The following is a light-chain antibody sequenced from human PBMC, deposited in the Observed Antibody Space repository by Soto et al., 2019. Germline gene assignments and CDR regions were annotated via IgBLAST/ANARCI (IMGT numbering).Light chain of an antibody. J-gene: IGLJ1*01. CDR1: SGDIGSYNR. V-gene: IGLV2-14*01. CDR3: SSYTNINTRACV. Sequence: QSVLPQPASVSGSPGQSITISCTGTSGDIGSYNRVSWYQQHPGKAPKLIIYEVTARPSGVSNRFSGSKSGNTASLTISGLQAEDEAEYYCSSYTNINTRACVFGTRTKGTVL. CDR2: EVT.